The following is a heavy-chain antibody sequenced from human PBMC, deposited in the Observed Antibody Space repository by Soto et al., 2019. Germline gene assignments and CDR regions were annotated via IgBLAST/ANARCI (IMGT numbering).Heavy chain of an antibody. D-gene: IGHD2-2*01. J-gene: IGHJ6*02. CDR2: ISWDGGST. CDR3: AKGDCSSTSCYANYYYGMDV. V-gene: IGHV3-43D*04. CDR1: GFTFDDYA. Sequence: PGGSLRLSCAASGFTFDDYAMHWVRQAPGKGLEWVSLISWDGGSTYYADSVKGRFTISRDNSKNSLYLQMNSLRAEDTALYYCAKGDCSSTSCYANYYYGMDVWGQGTTVTVS.